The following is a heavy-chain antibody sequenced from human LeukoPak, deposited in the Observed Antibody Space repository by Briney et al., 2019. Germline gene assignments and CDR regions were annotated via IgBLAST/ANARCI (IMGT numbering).Heavy chain of an antibody. J-gene: IGHJ4*02. Sequence: PGGSLRLSCAAFGFTVSSKYMSWVRQAPGKGLEWVSVFYSGGSTYYADSVKGRFTTSRDNSKNTLYFRMNSLRAEDTAVYYCARGPGWNYFDYWGQGTLVTVSS. V-gene: IGHV3-66*01. CDR3: ARGPGWNYFDY. D-gene: IGHD6-19*01. CDR1: GFTVSSKY. CDR2: FYSGGST.